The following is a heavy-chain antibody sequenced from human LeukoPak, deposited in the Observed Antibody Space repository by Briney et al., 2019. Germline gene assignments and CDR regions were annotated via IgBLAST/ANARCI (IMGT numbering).Heavy chain of an antibody. CDR2: IIPIFGTA. CDR3: ARDNPDSSGWPGLSGGLHYFDY. V-gene: IGHV1-69*06. J-gene: IGHJ4*02. D-gene: IGHD6-19*01. CDR1: GGTFSSYA. Sequence: SVKVSCKASGGTFSSYAISWVRQAPGQGLEWMGGIIPIFGTANYAQKLQGRVTITADKSTSTAYMELSSLRSEDTAVYYCARDNPDSSGWPGLSGGLHYFDYWGQGTLVTVSS.